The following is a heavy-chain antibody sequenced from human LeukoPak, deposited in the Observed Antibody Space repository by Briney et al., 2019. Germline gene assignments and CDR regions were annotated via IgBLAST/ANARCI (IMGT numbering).Heavy chain of an antibody. D-gene: IGHD3-10*01. CDR1: GFTFSSYG. Sequence: PGGSLRLSCAASGFTFSSYGMEWVRQAPGKGLEWVAVISHDGSNQYYADSVKGRFTISRDNSKNRLYLQMNSLRAEDTAVYYCARDLQPGKPITMVRGVFLWGQGTLVTVSS. V-gene: IGHV3-30*03. CDR2: ISHDGSNQ. J-gene: IGHJ4*02. CDR3: ARDLQPGKPITMVRGVFL.